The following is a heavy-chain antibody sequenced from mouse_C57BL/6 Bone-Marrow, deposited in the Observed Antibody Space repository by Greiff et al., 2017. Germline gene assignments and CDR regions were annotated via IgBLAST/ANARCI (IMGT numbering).Heavy chain of an antibody. D-gene: IGHD1-1*01. CDR2: NHPNSGST. CDR1: GYTFTSYW. Sequence: QVQLQQPGAELVKPGASVKLSCKASGYTFTSYWMHWVKQRPGQGLEWIGMNHPNSGSTNYNEKFKSKATLTVDKSSSTAYMQLSSLTSEDSAVYYCAREVLRVAMDYWGQGTSVTVSS. V-gene: IGHV1-64*01. J-gene: IGHJ4*01. CDR3: AREVLRVAMDY.